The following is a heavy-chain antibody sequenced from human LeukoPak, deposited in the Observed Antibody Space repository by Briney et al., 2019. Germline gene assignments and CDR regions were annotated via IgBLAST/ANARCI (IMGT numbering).Heavy chain of an antibody. Sequence: GASVKVSCKASGGTFSSYAVSWVRQAPGQGLEWMGRIIPILGIANYSQKFQGRVTITADKSTSTAYMELSSLRSEDTAVYYCARGIDNTVDFWTGFYSQHWGQGTLVTVSS. J-gene: IGHJ4*02. V-gene: IGHV1-69*04. CDR1: GGTFSSYA. CDR2: IIPILGIA. D-gene: IGHD3-3*01. CDR3: ARGIDNTVDFWTGFYSQH.